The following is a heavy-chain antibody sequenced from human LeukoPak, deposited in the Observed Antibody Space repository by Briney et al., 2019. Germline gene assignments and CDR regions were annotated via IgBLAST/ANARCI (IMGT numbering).Heavy chain of an antibody. J-gene: IGHJ2*01. Sequence: GGSLRLSCVASGVTLSNYAMSWARQAPGKGLEWVSGISSSGSGGNTYYADSVKGRFTISRDSSRNTLFLHMNTLGAEDTAIYYCAKDRTVGASYWYFDLWGRGTLVTVSS. V-gene: IGHV3-23*01. D-gene: IGHD1-26*01. CDR3: AKDRTVGASYWYFDL. CDR1: GVTLSNYA. CDR2: ISSSGSGGNT.